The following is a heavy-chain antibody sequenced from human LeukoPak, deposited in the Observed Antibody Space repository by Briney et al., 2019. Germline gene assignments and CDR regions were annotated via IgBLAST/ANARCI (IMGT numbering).Heavy chain of an antibody. CDR1: GGTFSSYA. CDR3: AAQRLLGDTAMEYYFDY. J-gene: IGHJ4*02. CDR2: IIPIFGTA. D-gene: IGHD5-18*01. V-gene: IGHV1-69*06. Sequence: SVKVSCKASGGTFSSYAISWVRQAPGQGLEWMGGIIPIFGTANYAQKFQGRVTITADKSTSTAYMELSSLRSEDTAVYYCAAQRLLGDTAMEYYFDYWGQGTLVTVSS.